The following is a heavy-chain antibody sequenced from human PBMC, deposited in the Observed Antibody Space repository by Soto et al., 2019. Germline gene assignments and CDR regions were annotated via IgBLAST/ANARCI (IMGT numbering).Heavy chain of an antibody. V-gene: IGHV1-18*04. Sequence: ASVKVSCKASGYTFTSYGISWVRQAPGQGLEWMGWISAYNGNTNYAQKLQGRVTMTTDTSTSTAYMELRSLRSDDTAVYYCATVSTYDSSGYYWDYYYGMDVWGQGATVTVSS. CDR1: GYTFTSYG. CDR2: ISAYNGNT. J-gene: IGHJ6*02. D-gene: IGHD3-22*01. CDR3: ATVSTYDSSGYYWDYYYGMDV.